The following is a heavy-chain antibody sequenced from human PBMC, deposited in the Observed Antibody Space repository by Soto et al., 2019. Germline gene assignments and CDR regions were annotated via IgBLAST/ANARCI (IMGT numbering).Heavy chain of an antibody. CDR3: AYRVDRRGDYVFDY. J-gene: IGHJ4*02. D-gene: IGHD4-17*01. V-gene: IGHV1-3*01. CDR2: INAGNGTA. Sequence: ASVKVSCKASGYTFTSYAMHWVRQTPGQRLEWMGWINAGNGTANYAQKFQGRVTITADESTSTAYMELSSLRSEDTAVYYCAYRVDRRGDYVFDYWGQGTLVTVSS. CDR1: GYTFTSYA.